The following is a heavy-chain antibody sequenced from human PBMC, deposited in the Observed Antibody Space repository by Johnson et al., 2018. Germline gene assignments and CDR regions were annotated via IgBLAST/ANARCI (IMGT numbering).Heavy chain of an antibody. Sequence: QVQLVQSGGGVVQPGRSLRLACAASGFVFSTYGMNWVRQAPDKGLEWVALVWNDGSKQYYADSVKGRLTISRDNSKSTLFLQMDSLRVEDTPGYYWASETGNYGRGTLDMWGQGTIVAVSS. D-gene: IGHD3-16*01. CDR3: ASETGNYGRGTLDM. J-gene: IGHJ3*01. CDR1: GFVFSTYG. CDR2: VWNDGSKQ. V-gene: IGHV3-33*01.